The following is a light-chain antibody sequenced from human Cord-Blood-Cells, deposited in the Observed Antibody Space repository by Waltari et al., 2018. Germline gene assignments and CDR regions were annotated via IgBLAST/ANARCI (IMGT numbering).Light chain of an antibody. CDR2: GAS. Sequence: EIVLTQSPGTLSLSPGERAPLSCRASQSVSSSYLAWYQQKPGQALSPLIYGASSRATGIPDRFSGSGSGTDFTLTISRLEPEDCAVYYCQQYGSSPPYTFGQGTKLEIK. CDR1: QSVSSSY. J-gene: IGKJ2*01. CDR3: QQYGSSPPYT. V-gene: IGKV3-20*01.